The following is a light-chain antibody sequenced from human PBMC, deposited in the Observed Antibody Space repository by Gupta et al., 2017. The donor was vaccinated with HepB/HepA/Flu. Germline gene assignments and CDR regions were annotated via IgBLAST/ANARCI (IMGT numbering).Light chain of an antibody. CDR1: SSNIGSNS. Sequence: QSVLTQPPSASGTPGQRVTISCSGSSSNIGSNSLNRYQQFPRTDPRLLSYSNNRRPSGVPDRVSGAKSATSASPAISGLQSEEEAEYYCAALDDSLKGRVFGGGTRVTVL. CDR3: AALDDSLKGRV. CDR2: SNN. V-gene: IGLV1-44*01. J-gene: IGLJ3*02.